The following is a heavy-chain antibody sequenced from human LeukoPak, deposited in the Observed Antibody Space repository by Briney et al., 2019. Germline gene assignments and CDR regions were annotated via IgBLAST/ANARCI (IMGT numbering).Heavy chain of an antibody. CDR2: ISLGNSTM. CDR1: GFTFSSFT. V-gene: IGHV3-48*02. CDR3: ARVGNGRSWDY. Sequence: PGGSLRLSCAASGFTFSSFTMNWARQVPGKGLEWISYISLGNSTMFYADSVKGRFTISRDNAKNSLYLQMNSLRDDDMAVYYCARVGNGRSWDYWGQGTLVSVSS. D-gene: IGHD2-15*01. J-gene: IGHJ4*02.